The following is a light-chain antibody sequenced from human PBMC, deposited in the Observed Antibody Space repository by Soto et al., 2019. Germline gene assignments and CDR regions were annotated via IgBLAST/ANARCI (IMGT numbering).Light chain of an antibody. Sequence: QSALTQPPSASGSPGQTVAISCTGTSSDVGAYNYVSWYQQHPGKAPKLMIYDVIQRPSGVPARFSGSKSGNTASLTVSGFQPEDEADYYCCSYTTSSTYVFGTGTKLTVL. V-gene: IGLV2-8*01. CDR2: DVI. CDR3: CSYTTSSTYV. J-gene: IGLJ1*01. CDR1: SSDVGAYNY.